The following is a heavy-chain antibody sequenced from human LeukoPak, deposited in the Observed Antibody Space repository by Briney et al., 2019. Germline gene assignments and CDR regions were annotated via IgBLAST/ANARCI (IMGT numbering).Heavy chain of an antibody. CDR2: IYYSGST. V-gene: IGHV4-39*02. J-gene: IGHJ3*02. Sequence: SETLSLTCTVSGDSISSSSYYWGWIRQPPGKRLEWIGSIYYSGSTYYNPSLKSRVTISVDTSKNQFSLKLSSVTAADTAVYYCTRDSYGSGSYVFDIWGQGTMVTVSS. CDR1: GDSISSSSYY. D-gene: IGHD3-10*01. CDR3: TRDSYGSGSYVFDI.